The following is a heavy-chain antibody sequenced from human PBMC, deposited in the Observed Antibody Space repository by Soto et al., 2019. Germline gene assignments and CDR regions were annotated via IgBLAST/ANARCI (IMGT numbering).Heavy chain of an antibody. D-gene: IGHD3-22*01. J-gene: IGHJ3*02. Sequence: GESLKICCNGSGYTFTSYWIGWVRQMPGKGLEWMGIIYPGDSDTRYSPSFQGQVTISADKSINTAYLQWSSLRASDTAMYYCARRTMIVPVRAFDIWGQGTMVTV. CDR3: ARRTMIVPVRAFDI. V-gene: IGHV5-51*01. CDR2: IYPGDSDT. CDR1: GYTFTSYW.